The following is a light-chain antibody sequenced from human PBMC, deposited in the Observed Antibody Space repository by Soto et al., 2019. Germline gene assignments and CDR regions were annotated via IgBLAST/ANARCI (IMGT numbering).Light chain of an antibody. CDR3: QQYNNRPGT. J-gene: IGKJ1*01. CDR1: QSVSSN. CDR2: AAS. V-gene: IGKV3-15*01. Sequence: EIVMTQSPATLSVSPGERATLSCRASQSVSSNLAWYQQKPGQAPRLLIYAASTRATGIPARFSGSGSGTEFTLTISSLQSEDFAVYYCQQYNNRPGTFGQGTKVDIK.